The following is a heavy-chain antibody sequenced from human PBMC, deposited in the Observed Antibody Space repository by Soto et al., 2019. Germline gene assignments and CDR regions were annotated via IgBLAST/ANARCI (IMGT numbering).Heavy chain of an antibody. J-gene: IGHJ5*02. V-gene: IGHV3-23*01. Sequence: EVQLLESGVCLVQPGGSLRLSCAASGFTFSSYAMSWVRQAPGKGLEWVSAISGTGGYTYYADSVKGRFTFSRDNSKNTLYLQMNSLRAEDTAVYYCAKMAHNMAAAWFDPWGQGTLVTVSA. CDR2: ISGTGGYT. D-gene: IGHD2-15*01. CDR3: AKMAHNMAAAWFDP. CDR1: GFTFSSYA.